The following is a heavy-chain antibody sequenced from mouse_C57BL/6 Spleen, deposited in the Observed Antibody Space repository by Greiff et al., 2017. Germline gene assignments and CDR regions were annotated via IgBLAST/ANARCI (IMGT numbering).Heavy chain of an antibody. V-gene: IGHV1-69*01. CDR2: IDPSDSYT. CDR3: ARWDGSPYYFDY. Sequence: QVQLQQPGAELVMPGASVKLSCKASGYTFTSYWMHWVKQRPGQGLEWIGEIDPSDSYTNYNQKFKGKSTLTVDKSSSTAYMQLSSLTSEDSAVYYCARWDGSPYYFDYWGQGTTLTVSS. CDR1: GYTFTSYW. D-gene: IGHD1-1*01. J-gene: IGHJ2*01.